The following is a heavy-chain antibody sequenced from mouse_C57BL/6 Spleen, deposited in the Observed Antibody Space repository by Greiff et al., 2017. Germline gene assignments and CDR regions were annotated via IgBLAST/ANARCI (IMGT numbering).Heavy chain of an antibody. CDR2: INPYNGDT. J-gene: IGHJ2*01. CDR1: GYSFTGYF. Sequence: EVKLMESGPELVKPGDSVKISCKASGYSFTGYFMNWVMQSHGKSLEWIGRINPYNGDTFYNQKFKGKATLTVDKSSSTAHMELRSLTSEDSAVYYCARGGGFITNYWGQGTTLTVSS. V-gene: IGHV1-20*01. D-gene: IGHD1-1*01. CDR3: ARGGGFITNY.